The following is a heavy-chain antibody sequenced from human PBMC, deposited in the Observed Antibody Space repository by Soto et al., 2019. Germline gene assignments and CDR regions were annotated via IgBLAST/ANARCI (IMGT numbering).Heavy chain of an antibody. D-gene: IGHD6-19*01. CDR1: GFTFSSYG. CDR2: ISYDGSNK. J-gene: IGHJ2*01. V-gene: IGHV3-30*18. Sequence: QVQLVESGGGVVQPGRSLRLSCAASGFTFSSYGMHWVRQAPGKGLEWVAVISYDGSNKYYADSVKGRFTISRDNSQNTLYLQMNSLRAEDTAVYYCAKAVAVGGDDEWWYFDLWGRCTLVTVSS. CDR3: AKAVAVGGDDEWWYFDL.